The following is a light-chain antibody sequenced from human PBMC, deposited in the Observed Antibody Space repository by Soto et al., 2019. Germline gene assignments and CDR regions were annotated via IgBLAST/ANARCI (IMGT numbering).Light chain of an antibody. Sequence: EIVLTQSPGTLSLSPGERATLSCRASQTVRTNYLAWFQHKPGQAPRLLIYGASSRSTGIPDRFSGSGSGTYFTLTINRLEPEYFAVYFCQQYSDSPLTFGGGTKVEIK. CDR1: QTVRTNY. J-gene: IGKJ4*01. V-gene: IGKV3-20*01. CDR2: GAS. CDR3: QQYSDSPLT.